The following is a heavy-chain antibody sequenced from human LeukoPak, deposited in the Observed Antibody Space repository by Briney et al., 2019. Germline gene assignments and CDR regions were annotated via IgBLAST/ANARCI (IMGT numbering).Heavy chain of an antibody. V-gene: IGHV3-11*05. CDR3: ARDWYCSSSICYTDRNWFDP. D-gene: IGHD2-2*02. CDR2: ISTTSSYT. Sequence: PGGSLRLSCAASGFTFSDYYMSWIRQAPGKGLEWVSYISTTSSYTDYADSVRGRFTISRDNAKNLLYLQMYSLRPEDTAVYYCARDWYCSSSICYTDRNWFDPWGQGTLVTVSS. J-gene: IGHJ5*02. CDR1: GFTFSDYY.